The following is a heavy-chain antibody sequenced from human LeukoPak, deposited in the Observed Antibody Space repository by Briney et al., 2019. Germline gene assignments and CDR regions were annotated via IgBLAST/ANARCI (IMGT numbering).Heavy chain of an antibody. V-gene: IGHV3-23*01. CDR2: ISGGGGYT. J-gene: IGHJ4*02. D-gene: IGHD3-10*01. Sequence: GGSLRLSCVASEFSFSSYAMSRVRQAPGKGLEWVSAISGGGGYTYYADSVKGRFTISRDNSKNTLYLHMNGLRAEDTAVYYCAKDRDPYDYGSGSYYNGVFDYWGQGTLVTVSS. CDR1: EFSFSSYA. CDR3: AKDRDPYDYGSGSYYNGVFDY.